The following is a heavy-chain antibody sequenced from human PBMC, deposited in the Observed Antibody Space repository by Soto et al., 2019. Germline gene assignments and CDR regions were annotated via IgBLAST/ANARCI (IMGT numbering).Heavy chain of an antibody. CDR1: GYIFTSYW. D-gene: IGHD6-19*01. V-gene: IGHV5-10-1*01. CDR3: ERLAMWSRYSSGGFDY. CDR2: VDPSVSYN. J-gene: IGHJ4*02. Sequence: EVQLVQSGAEVKKPGESLRISCTGSGYIFTSYWISWVRSMPGKGLEGMVRVDPSVSYNNYSPYFHGHVTISADKSSSTAYLQGSSLKALDTAMYYCERLAMWSRYSSGGFDYWGQGTLVTVSS.